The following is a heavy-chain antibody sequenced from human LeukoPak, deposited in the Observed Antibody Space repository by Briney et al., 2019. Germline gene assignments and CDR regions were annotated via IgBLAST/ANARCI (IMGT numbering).Heavy chain of an antibody. V-gene: IGHV3-64*01. CDR1: GFTFSSYG. Sequence: PGGSLRLSCAASGFTFSSYGMHWVRQAPGKGLEYVSAISGNGDSTYYANSVKGRFTISRDNSKNTLFLQMGSLRADDMAEYYCARGSLIGYSSSWYGAHFDYWGQGTLVTVSS. CDR3: ARGSLIGYSSSWYGAHFDY. CDR2: ISGNGDST. J-gene: IGHJ4*02. D-gene: IGHD6-13*01.